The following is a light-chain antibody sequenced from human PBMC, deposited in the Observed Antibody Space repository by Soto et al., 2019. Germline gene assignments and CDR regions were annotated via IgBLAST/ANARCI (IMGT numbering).Light chain of an antibody. Sequence: DIQMTQSPSSLSASVGDRVTITCRASQSISTYLNWYQQKPGKAPRLLIYAASSLQSGVPSRFSGSGSETDFTLTISSLQPEDFASYFCQQSHSAPWTFGQGTKVDIK. CDR3: QQSHSAPWT. J-gene: IGKJ1*01. V-gene: IGKV1-39*01. CDR2: AAS. CDR1: QSISTY.